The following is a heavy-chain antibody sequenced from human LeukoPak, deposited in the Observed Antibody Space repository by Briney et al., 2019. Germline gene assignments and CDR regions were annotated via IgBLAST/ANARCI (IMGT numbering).Heavy chain of an antibody. V-gene: IGHV4-61*02. J-gene: IGHJ3*02. CDR3: ASPSSSSLDAFDI. CDR1: GGSISSGSYY. D-gene: IGHD6-13*01. CDR2: IYTSGST. Sequence: EPSQTLSLTCTVSGGSISSGSYYWSWIRQPAGKGLEWIGRIYTSGSTNYNPSLKSRVTISVDTSKNQFSLKLSSVTAADTAVYYCASPSSSSLDAFDIWGQGTMVTVSS.